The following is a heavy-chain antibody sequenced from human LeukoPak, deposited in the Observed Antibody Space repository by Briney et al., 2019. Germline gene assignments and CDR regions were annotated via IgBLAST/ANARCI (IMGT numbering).Heavy chain of an antibody. V-gene: IGHV3-30-3*01. CDR2: IPYDGSNK. Sequence: PGRSLRLSCAASGFAFSGYAMYWVRQAPGKGLEWVTVIPYDGSNKYYADSVKGRFTISRDNSKNTLYLQMNSLRAEDTAVYYCARGSPPDSWGQGTLVTVSS. CDR1: GFAFSGYA. CDR3: ARGSPPDS. J-gene: IGHJ4*02. D-gene: IGHD6-19*01.